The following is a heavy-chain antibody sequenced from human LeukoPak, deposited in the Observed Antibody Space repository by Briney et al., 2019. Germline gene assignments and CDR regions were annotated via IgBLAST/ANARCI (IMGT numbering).Heavy chain of an antibody. CDR1: GFTFSSYE. Sequence: GGSLRLSCAASGFTFSSYEMNWVRQAPGKGLEWVSYISSSGSTIYYADSVKGRFTISRDNAKNSLYLQMNSLRAEDTAVYYCARYSYGYNGWFDPWGQGTLVTVSS. J-gene: IGHJ5*02. CDR3: ARYSYGYNGWFDP. D-gene: IGHD5-18*01. CDR2: ISSSGSTI. V-gene: IGHV3-48*03.